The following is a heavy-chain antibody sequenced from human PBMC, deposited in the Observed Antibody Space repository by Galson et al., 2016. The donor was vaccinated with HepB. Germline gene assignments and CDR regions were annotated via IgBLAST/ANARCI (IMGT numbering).Heavy chain of an antibody. Sequence: SLRLSCAASGFTFSTYWMHWVRQAPGKGLVWVSRIRGDGSITSYADSVKGRFTISRDNAKSTLHLQMNSLRVEDTAVYYCARSDYADYWGQGTLVTVSS. CDR3: ARSDYADY. V-gene: IGHV3-74*01. J-gene: IGHJ4*02. CDR1: GFTFSTYW. CDR2: IRGDGSIT.